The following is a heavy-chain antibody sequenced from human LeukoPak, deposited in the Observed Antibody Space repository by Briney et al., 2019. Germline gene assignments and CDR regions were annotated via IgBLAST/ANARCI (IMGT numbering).Heavy chain of an antibody. J-gene: IGHJ5*02. CDR1: GDSISNYY. V-gene: IGHV4-59*12. D-gene: IGHD3-3*02. CDR3: ASLGPRDLAGRQFLPGVLALLSQCDNWFDP. Sequence: SETLSLTCTVSGDSISNYYWTWIRQPPGKGLEWIGYIYYSGITDYNPSLKSRVTISADTSQNQFSLQLNSVTPEDTAVYYCASLGPRDLAGRQFLPGVLALLSQCDNWFDPWGQGTLVTVSS. CDR2: IYYSGIT.